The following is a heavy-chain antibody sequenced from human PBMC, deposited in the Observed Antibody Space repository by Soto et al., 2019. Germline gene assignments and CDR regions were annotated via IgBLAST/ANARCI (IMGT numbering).Heavy chain of an antibody. CDR2: IYHSGST. J-gene: IGHJ5*02. D-gene: IGHD1-26*01. Sequence: QVQLQESGPGLVKPSGTLSLTCAVSGGSISSSNWWSWVRQPPGKGLEWIGEIYHSGSTNYNPSLKSRINISVDKSKNQFSLKLSSVTAADTAVYYCARILTIVGATRWFDPWGQGTLVTVSS. CDR3: ARILTIVGATRWFDP. CDR1: GGSISSSNW. V-gene: IGHV4-4*02.